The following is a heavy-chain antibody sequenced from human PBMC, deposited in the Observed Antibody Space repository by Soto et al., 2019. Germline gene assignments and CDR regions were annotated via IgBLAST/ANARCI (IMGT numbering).Heavy chain of an antibody. Sequence: QVQLQQWGAGLLKPSETLSLTCAVYGGSFSGYYWSWIRQPPGKGLEWIGEINHSGSTNYNPSLKSRVTISVDTSKNQFALKLSSVTAAETAVYYCARGVSGAATPNGEYYYYGMDVWGQGTTVTVSS. CDR1: GGSFSGYY. D-gene: IGHD2-15*01. CDR2: INHSGST. J-gene: IGHJ6*02. CDR3: ARGVSGAATPNGEYYYYGMDV. V-gene: IGHV4-34*01.